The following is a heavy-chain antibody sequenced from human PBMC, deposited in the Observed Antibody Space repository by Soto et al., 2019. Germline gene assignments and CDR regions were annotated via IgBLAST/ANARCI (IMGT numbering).Heavy chain of an antibody. CDR3: TTAPFSFITLPGTSFLIGMDV. V-gene: IGHV3-15*01. J-gene: IGHJ6*02. CDR2: MKSNADGGAT. D-gene: IGHD3-10*01. Sequence: GGSLRLSFAPSGFPVTTASMSWVRQAPGPGQERVGHMKSNADGGATDYAAPVKGRFTVSRDDSRNTLYLQLNSLKTEVTAVYYFTTAPFSFITLPGTSFLIGMDVWGQGT. CDR1: GFPVTTAS.